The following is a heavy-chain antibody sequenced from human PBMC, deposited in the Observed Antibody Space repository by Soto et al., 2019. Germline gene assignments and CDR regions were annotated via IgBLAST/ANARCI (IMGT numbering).Heavy chain of an antibody. CDR3: TRGRGTSGWYADY. CDR1: GFGFGDYA. V-gene: IGHV3-49*04. CDR2: VRSETYGGST. Sequence: GGSLRLSCSASGFGFGDYAVTWVRQAPGKGLEWVGVVRSETYGGSTEYAASVKGRFRISRDDSESIAYLQMTNLKTEDTAVYYCTRGRGTSGWYADYWGKGIRVTVSS. D-gene: IGHD6-13*01. J-gene: IGHJ4*02.